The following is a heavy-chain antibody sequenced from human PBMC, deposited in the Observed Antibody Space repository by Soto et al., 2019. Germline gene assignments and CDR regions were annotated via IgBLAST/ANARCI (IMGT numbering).Heavy chain of an antibody. V-gene: IGHV3-30-3*01. CDR1: GFTFSSYA. J-gene: IGHJ4*02. D-gene: IGHD2-2*01. CDR3: ARDSLNIVVVPAANFYY. Sequence: QVQLVESGGGVVQPGRSLRLSCAASGFTFSSYAMHWVRQAPGKGLEWVAVISYDGSNKYYADSVKGRFTISRDNSKNTLYLQMNSLRAEDTAVYYCARDSLNIVVVPAANFYYWGQGTLVTVSS. CDR2: ISYDGSNK.